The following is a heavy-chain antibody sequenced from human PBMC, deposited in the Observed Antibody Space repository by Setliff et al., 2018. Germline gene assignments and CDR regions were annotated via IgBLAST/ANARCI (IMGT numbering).Heavy chain of an antibody. CDR3: AKSGGYCSSTSCYSYYYYMDV. D-gene: IGHD2-2*02. CDR2: IWYDGSNK. CDR1: GFTFNNFA. Sequence: GGSLRLSCAASGFTFNNFAMHWVRQAPGKGLEWVAVIWYDGSNKYYADSVKGRFTISRDNSKNTLFLQMTSLRPEDTAVYYCAKSGGYCSSTSCYSYYYYMDVWGKGTTVTV. J-gene: IGHJ6*03. V-gene: IGHV3-30*02.